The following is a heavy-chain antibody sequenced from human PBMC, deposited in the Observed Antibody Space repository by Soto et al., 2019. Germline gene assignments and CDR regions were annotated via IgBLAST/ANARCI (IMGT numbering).Heavy chain of an antibody. V-gene: IGHV3-23*01. CDR3: AKASGCDLQGDGMDV. J-gene: IGHJ6*02. CDR2: IRGSGGST. CDR1: GFTFSSYA. Sequence: EVQLLASGGGLVQPGGSLRLSCAASGFTFSSYAMSWVRQAPGKGLEWVSGIRGSGGSTDHADSVKGRFTISRDNSKNTLYLQMNSLRVEDTAVYYCAKASGCDLQGDGMDVWGQGTTVSVSS. D-gene: IGHD1-26*01.